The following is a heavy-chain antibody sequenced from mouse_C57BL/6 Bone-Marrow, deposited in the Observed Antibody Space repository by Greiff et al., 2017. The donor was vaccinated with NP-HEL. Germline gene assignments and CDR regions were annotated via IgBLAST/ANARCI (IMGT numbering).Heavy chain of an antibody. CDR1: GFTFSDAW. CDR3: TRSGSSPWFAY. J-gene: IGHJ3*01. D-gene: IGHD1-1*01. Sequence: EVQLQQSGGGLVQPGGSMKLSCAASGFTFSDAWMDWVRQSPEKGLEWVAEIRNKANNHATYYAESVKGRFTISRDDSKSSVYLQMNSLRAEDTGIYYCTRSGSSPWFAYWGQGTLVTVSA. V-gene: IGHV6-6*01. CDR2: IRNKANNHAT.